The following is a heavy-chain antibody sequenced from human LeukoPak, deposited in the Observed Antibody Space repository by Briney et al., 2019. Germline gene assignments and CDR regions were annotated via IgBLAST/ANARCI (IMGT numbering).Heavy chain of an antibody. V-gene: IGHV1-2*02. D-gene: IGHD6-13*01. CDR3: ARLSTVLHTAAPATGAFDI. CDR2: INPNGGT. J-gene: IGHJ3*02. CDR1: GYTFTAHY. Sequence: ASVKVSCKASGYTFTAHYVHWVRQAPGQGLEWMGWINPNGGTNYAQKFQGTVSMTLDTSISTAYMELRSLRSDDTAAYYCARLSTVLHTAAPATGAFDIWGQGTMVTVSS.